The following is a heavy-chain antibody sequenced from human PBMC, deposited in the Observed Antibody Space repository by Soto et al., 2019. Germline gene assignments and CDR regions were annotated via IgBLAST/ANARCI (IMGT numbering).Heavy chain of an antibody. Sequence: EVQLVESGGGLVQPGGSLRLSCVTSGFKFSDYSMNWVRQAPGKGLAWVSYISGPGTPIYYADSVKGRFTISRDNAKNSLSLQMNNLRAEDTGIYYCARPLRGVTIGGLIATWGQGTLVTVSS. J-gene: IGHJ4*02. CDR2: ISGPGTPI. CDR1: GFKFSDYS. V-gene: IGHV3-48*01. D-gene: IGHD3-16*02. CDR3: ARPLRGVTIGGLIAT.